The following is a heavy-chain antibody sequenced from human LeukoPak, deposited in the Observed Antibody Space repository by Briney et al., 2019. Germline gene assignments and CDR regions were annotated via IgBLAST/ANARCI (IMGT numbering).Heavy chain of an antibody. CDR3: ARDAANSWFDP. Sequence: PGGSLRLSCAASGFTFSSYAMHWVRQAPGKGLEWVAVISYDGSNKYCADSVKGRFTISRDNSKNTLYLQMNSLRAEDTAVYYCARDAANSWFDPWGQGTLVTVSS. D-gene: IGHD4/OR15-4a*01. J-gene: IGHJ5*02. CDR1: GFTFSSYA. CDR2: ISYDGSNK. V-gene: IGHV3-30*04.